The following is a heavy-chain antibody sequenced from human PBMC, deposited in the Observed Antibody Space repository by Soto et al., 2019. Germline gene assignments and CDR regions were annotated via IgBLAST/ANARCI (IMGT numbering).Heavy chain of an antibody. CDR2: ISYDGSNK. CDR1: GFTFSSYG. CDR3: AKEEATVKPWYFDL. V-gene: IGHV3-30*18. D-gene: IGHD4-4*01. J-gene: IGHJ2*01. Sequence: QVQLVESGGGVVQPGRSLRLSCAASGFTFSSYGMHWVRQAPGKGLEWVAVISYDGSNKYYADSVKGRFTISRDNSKNRLYLQMNSLRDEDTAVYYCAKEEATVKPWYFDLWGRGTLVTVSS.